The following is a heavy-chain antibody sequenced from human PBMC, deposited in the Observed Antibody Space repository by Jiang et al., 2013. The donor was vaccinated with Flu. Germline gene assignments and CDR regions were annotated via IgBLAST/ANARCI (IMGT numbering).Heavy chain of an antibody. V-gene: IGHV4-30-2*01. Sequence: SWSWIRQPPGKGLEWIGCIYHSGSTYYNPSLKSRVTISVDRSKNQFSLKLSSVTAVDTAVYYCASGGYCSGGHYYGLDVWGQGTTVTVSS. CDR3: ASGGYCSGGHYYGLDV. CDR1: S. D-gene: IGHD2-15*01. J-gene: IGHJ6*02. CDR2: IYHSGST.